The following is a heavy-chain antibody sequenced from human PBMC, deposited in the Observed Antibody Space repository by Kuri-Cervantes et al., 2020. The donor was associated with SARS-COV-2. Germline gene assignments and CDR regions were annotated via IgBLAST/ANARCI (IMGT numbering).Heavy chain of an antibody. CDR1: GGSISSGDYY. D-gene: IGHD3-3*01. CDR3: ARTKSGYYFSAFDI. CDR2: IYYSGST. J-gene: IGHJ3*02. V-gene: IGHV4-39*01. Sequence: SETLSLTCTVSGGSISSGDYYWSWIRQPPGKGLEWIGSIYYSGSTYYNPSLKSRVTISVDTSKNQFSLKLSSVTAADTAVYYCARTKSGYYFSAFDIWGQGTMVTVSS.